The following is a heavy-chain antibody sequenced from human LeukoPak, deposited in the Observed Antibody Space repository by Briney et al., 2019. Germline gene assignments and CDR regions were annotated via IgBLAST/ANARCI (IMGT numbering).Heavy chain of an antibody. CDR1: GITFSSFA. CDR3: AKDQTIAGVNFFDF. D-gene: IGHD1-26*01. J-gene: IGHJ4*02. V-gene: IGHV3-23*01. Sequence: GGSLRLSGAASGITFSSFAMSWVRQLPGKGLEWVSGITSSGGGTYYADSVKGRFTISRDNSKNTVYMQMNSLRAEDTAIYYCAKDQTIAGVNFFDFWGQGTLVTVSS. CDR2: ITSSGGGT.